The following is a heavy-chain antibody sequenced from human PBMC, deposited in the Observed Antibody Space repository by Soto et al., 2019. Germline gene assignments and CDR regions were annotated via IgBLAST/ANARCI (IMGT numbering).Heavy chain of an antibody. CDR3: ARDRGYSSGWYGYYYYYGMDV. D-gene: IGHD6-19*01. CDR2: INAGNGNT. Sequence: ASVKVSCKASGYTFTSYAMHWVRQAPGQRLEWMGWINAGNGNTKYSQKFQGRVTITRDTSASTAYMELSSLGSEDTAVYYCARDRGYSSGWYGYYYYYGMDVWGQGTTVTVSS. J-gene: IGHJ6*02. CDR1: GYTFTSYA. V-gene: IGHV1-3*01.